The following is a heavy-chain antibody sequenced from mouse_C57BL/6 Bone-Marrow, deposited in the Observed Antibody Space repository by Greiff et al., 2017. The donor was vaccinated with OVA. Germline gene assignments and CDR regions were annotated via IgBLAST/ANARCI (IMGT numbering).Heavy chain of an antibody. D-gene: IGHD3-2*02. Sequence: EVQLQQSGPELVKPGASVKISCKASGYTFTDYYMNWVKQSHGKSLEWIGDINPNNGGTSYNQKFKGKATLTVDKSSSTAYMELRSLTSEDSAVYYGARGDSSGYYAMDYWGQGTSVTVSS. V-gene: IGHV1-26*01. CDR3: ARGDSSGYYAMDY. CDR2: INPNNGGT. J-gene: IGHJ4*01. CDR1: GYTFTDYY.